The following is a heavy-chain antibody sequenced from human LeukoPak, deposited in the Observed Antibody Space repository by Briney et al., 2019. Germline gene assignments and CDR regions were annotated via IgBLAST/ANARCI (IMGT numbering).Heavy chain of an antibody. CDR1: GFTFRTYA. J-gene: IGHJ4*02. Sequence: GRSLRLSCAASGFTFRTYAMHWVRQAPGKGLEWVAVTSYDGSNKYYANSVKGRFTISRDNSKQTLYLQMNSLRAEDTAVYYCARGSIVGATYLDYWGQGTLVTVSS. V-gene: IGHV3-30*04. D-gene: IGHD1-26*01. CDR2: TSYDGSNK. CDR3: ARGSIVGATYLDY.